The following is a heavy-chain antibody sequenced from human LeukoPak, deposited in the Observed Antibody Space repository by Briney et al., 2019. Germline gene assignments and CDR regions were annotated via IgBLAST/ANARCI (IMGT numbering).Heavy chain of an antibody. V-gene: IGHV4-61*08. Sequence: TTSETLSLTCTVSGGSISSGGYYWSWIRQPPGKGLEWIAYIYYTGITNYNPSLKSRVTISVDTSQNQFSLKLSSVIAADTAVYYCARDRGSGGGFDYWGQGTLVTVSS. CDR1: GGSISSGGYY. CDR2: IYYTGIT. D-gene: IGHD3-16*01. CDR3: ARDRGSGGGFDY. J-gene: IGHJ4*02.